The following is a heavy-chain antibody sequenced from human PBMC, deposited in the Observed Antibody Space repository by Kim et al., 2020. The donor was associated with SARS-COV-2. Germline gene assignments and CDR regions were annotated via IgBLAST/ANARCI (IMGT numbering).Heavy chain of an antibody. CDR3: ARGVDTAMADY. V-gene: IGHV3-21*01. J-gene: IGHJ4*02. CDR2: ITSSGSNI. CDR1: GFTFSSYT. D-gene: IGHD5-18*01. Sequence: GGSLRLSCAASGFTFSSYTMHWVRQAPGKGLEWVSSITSSGSNIYYADSVKGRFTISRDNAKNSLYLQMNSLRAEDTAVYYCARGVDTAMADYWGEG.